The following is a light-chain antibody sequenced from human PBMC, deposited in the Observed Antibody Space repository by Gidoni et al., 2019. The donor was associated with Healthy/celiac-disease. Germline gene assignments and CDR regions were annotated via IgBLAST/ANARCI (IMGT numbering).Light chain of an antibody. V-gene: IGKV1-39*01. CDR3: QQCYSTPLT. CDR2: AAS. J-gene: IGKJ1*01. CDR1: QSISSY. Sequence: DIQMDQSPSSLSASVGDRVTITCRASQSISSYLNWYQQKPGKAPKLLIYAASSLQSGVPSRFSGSGSGTDFTLTISSLQPEDFATYYCQQCYSTPLTFGQGTKVEIK.